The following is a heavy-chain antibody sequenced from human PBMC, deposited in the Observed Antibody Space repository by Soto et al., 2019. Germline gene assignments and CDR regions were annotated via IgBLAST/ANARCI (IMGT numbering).Heavy chain of an antibody. Sequence: HPGGSLRLSCAASGFTFSSYSMNWVRQAPGKGLEWVSYISSSSSTIYYADSVKGRFTISRDNAKNSLYLQMNSLRAEGTAVYYCARKTPGIAAAGIPAYWYFDLWGRGTLVTVSS. CDR2: ISSSSSTI. D-gene: IGHD6-13*01. V-gene: IGHV3-48*01. CDR1: GFTFSSYS. J-gene: IGHJ2*01. CDR3: ARKTPGIAAAGIPAYWYFDL.